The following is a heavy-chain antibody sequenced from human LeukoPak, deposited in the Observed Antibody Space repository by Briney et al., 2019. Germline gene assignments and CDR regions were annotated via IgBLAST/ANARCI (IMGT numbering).Heavy chain of an antibody. V-gene: IGHV1-2*02. CDR2: INPNSGGT. Sequence: ASVKVSCKASGYTFTGYYMHWVRQAPGQGLEWMGWINPNSGGTNYAQKFQGRVTTTRDTSISTAYMELSRLRSDDTAVYYCARGSRITIPAAILNDYWGQGTLVTVSS. CDR3: ARGSRITIPAAILNDY. CDR1: GYTFTGYY. J-gene: IGHJ4*02. D-gene: IGHD2-2*02.